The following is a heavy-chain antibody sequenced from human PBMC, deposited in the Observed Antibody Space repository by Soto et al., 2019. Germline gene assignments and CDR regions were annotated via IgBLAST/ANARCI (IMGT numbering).Heavy chain of an antibody. Sequence: SETLSLTCTVSGGSISSGGYYWSWIHQHPGKGLEWIGYIYYSGSTYYNPSLKSRVTISVDTSKNQFSLKLSSVTAADTAVYYCARDWVYCSSTSCQSEFDYWGQGTLVTVSS. CDR3: ARDWVYCSSTSCQSEFDY. D-gene: IGHD2-2*01. CDR1: GGSISSGGYY. V-gene: IGHV4-31*03. J-gene: IGHJ4*02. CDR2: IYYSGST.